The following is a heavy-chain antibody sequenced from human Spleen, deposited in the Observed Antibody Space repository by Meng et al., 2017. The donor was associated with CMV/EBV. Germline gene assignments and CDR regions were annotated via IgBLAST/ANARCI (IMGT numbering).Heavy chain of an antibody. D-gene: IGHD3/OR15-3a*01. CDR3: ARGSDLPHTYCDFWSGRFCGGNFDH. CDR1: GGSISTGGYY. CDR2: IYYTGST. J-gene: IGHJ4*02. Sequence: SETLSLTCTVSGGSISTGGYYWTWIRQLPGKGLEWIGFIYYTGSTYCSPSLKSRVSISVDTSKELFSLKLRSVTAAATAVYFCARGSDLPHTYCDFWSGRFCGGNFDHWGQGMLVTVSS. V-gene: IGHV4-31*03.